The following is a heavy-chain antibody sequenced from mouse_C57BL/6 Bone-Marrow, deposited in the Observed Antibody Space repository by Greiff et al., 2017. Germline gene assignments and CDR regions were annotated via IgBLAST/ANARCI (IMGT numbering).Heavy chain of an antibody. Sequence: VQLQQSGPELVKPGASVKISCKASGYAFSSSWMNWVKQRPGKGLEWIGRIYPGDGDTNYNGKFKGKATLTADKSSSTAYMQLSSLTSEDSAVYFCARPGRRRAYWGQGTLVTVSA. J-gene: IGHJ3*01. V-gene: IGHV1-82*01. CDR1: GYAFSSSW. CDR3: ARPGRRRAY. CDR2: IYPGDGDT. D-gene: IGHD2-12*01.